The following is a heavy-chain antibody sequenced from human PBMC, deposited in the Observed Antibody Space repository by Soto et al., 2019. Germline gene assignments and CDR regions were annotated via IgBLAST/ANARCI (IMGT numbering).Heavy chain of an antibody. CDR1: GFTFSNAW. CDR2: IKSKTDGGTT. V-gene: IGHV3-15*01. D-gene: IGHD3-10*01. CDR3: TTDLLWFGEQWYFDY. J-gene: IGHJ4*02. Sequence: EVQLVESGGGLVKPGGSLRLSCAASGFTFSNAWMSWVRQAPGKGLEWVGRIKSKTDGGTTDYAAPVKGRFTISRDDSKNTLYLQMNNLKTEDTAVYYCTTDLLWFGEQWYFDYWGQGTLVTVSS.